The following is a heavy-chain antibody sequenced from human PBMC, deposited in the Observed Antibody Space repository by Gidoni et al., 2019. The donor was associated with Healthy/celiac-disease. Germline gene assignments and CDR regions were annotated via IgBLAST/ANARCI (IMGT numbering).Heavy chain of an antibody. Sequence: VQLVESGGGVVQPGRYLRLPCAASGFTVSSYVRHWVRQAPGKGLGWVAVIWYDGSNKYYADSVKGRFTISRDNSKNTLYLQMNSLRAEDTAVYYCARGGYSSGWYGSHDAFDIWGQGTMVTVSS. D-gene: IGHD6-19*01. CDR2: IWYDGSNK. V-gene: IGHV3-33*01. J-gene: IGHJ3*02. CDR3: ARGGYSSGWYGSHDAFDI. CDR1: GFTVSSYV.